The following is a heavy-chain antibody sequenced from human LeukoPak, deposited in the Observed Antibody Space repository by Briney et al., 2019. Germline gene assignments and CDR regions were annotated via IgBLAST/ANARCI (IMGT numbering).Heavy chain of an antibody. V-gene: IGHV3-11*04. CDR3: ARDLGYDFWSGYLFPSRGNWFDP. J-gene: IGHJ5*02. Sequence: PGGSLRLSCAASGFTFSDYYMSWIRQAPGKGLEWVSYISSSGSTIYYADSVKGRFTISRDNAKNSLYVQMNSLSAEDTAVYYFARDLGYDFWSGYLFPSRGNWFDPWGQGTLVTVSS. D-gene: IGHD3-3*01. CDR2: ISSSGSTI. CDR1: GFTFSDYY.